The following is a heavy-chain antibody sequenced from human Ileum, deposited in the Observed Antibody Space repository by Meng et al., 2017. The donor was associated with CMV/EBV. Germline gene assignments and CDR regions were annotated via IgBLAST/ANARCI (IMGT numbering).Heavy chain of an antibody. CDR1: GDSIYSAGYY. CDR2: IYYNGNT. Sequence: LTCAVSGDSIYSAGYYWSWIRQPPGKGLEWIGHIYYNGNTHYNPSLTSRLNISVDTSKNQFSLMLTSVTAADTAVYYCARYFGGYFDYWGQGTLVTVFS. CDR3: ARYFGGYFDY. D-gene: IGHD3-10*01. J-gene: IGHJ4*02. V-gene: IGHV4-30-2*05.